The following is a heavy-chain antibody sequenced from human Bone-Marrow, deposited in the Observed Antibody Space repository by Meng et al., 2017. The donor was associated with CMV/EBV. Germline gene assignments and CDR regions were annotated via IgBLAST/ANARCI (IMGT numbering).Heavy chain of an antibody. CDR1: GVSVSSGRYY. CDR3: ARAYCSSTSCYGPNWFDP. CDR2: IYYSGST. V-gene: IGHV4-61*01. Sequence: SQTLALPCTVSGVSVSSGRYYWSWIRQPPGKGLEWIGYIYYSGSTNYNPSLKSRVTISVDTSKNQFSLKLSSVTAADTAVYYCARAYCSSTSCYGPNWFDPWGQGTLVTVSS. J-gene: IGHJ5*02. D-gene: IGHD2-2*01.